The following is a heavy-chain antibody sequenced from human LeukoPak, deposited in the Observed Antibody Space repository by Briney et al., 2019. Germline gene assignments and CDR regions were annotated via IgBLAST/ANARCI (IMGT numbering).Heavy chain of an antibody. D-gene: IGHD5-12*01. J-gene: IGHJ4*02. CDR3: ASDLSMGIVATIAFDY. Sequence: GGYLRLSCAASGFTFSSYSVNWVRQAPRKGLEWVSSISSSSSYIYYGDSVKGRFTISRDNAKNSLYLQMNSLTADATAFYYCASDLSMGIVATIAFDYCGQGTLVTVSS. V-gene: IGHV3-21*01. CDR2: ISSSSSYI. CDR1: GFTFSSYS.